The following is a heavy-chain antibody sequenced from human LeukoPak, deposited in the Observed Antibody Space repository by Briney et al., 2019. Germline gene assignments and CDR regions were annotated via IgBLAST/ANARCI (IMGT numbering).Heavy chain of an antibody. CDR3: AKVRGTYVSVDY. J-gene: IGHJ4*02. Sequence: CLSLSCAAAAFTFVINAMSCVRQAPGNGLECLSAISGIGGSTYYAGSVNCRFTISRDNSKNTLYLQINSLRAQHIDVYYCAKVRGTYVSVDYWGQGTLVTVSS. CDR1: AFTFVINA. V-gene: IGHV3-23*01. CDR2: ISGIGGST. D-gene: IGHD3-16*01.